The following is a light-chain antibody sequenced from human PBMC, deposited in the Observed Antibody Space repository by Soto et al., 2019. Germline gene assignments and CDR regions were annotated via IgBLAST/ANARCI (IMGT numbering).Light chain of an antibody. V-gene: IGKV3-20*01. CDR3: QQYGGSPPAYT. CDR1: QSVDRNY. J-gene: IGKJ2*01. Sequence: EVVLTQSPGPLSLSPGERATLSCRASQSVDRNYLSWFQHKRGQPPRVLVFATSSRAAGTPVRFSGSGSGTNFTLPLPRVEPEDFGVYYCQQYGGSPPAYTFGLGTKLEI. CDR2: ATS.